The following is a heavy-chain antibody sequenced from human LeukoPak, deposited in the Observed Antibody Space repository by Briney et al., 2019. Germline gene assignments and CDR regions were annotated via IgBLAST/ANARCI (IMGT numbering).Heavy chain of an antibody. V-gene: IGHV3-23*01. CDR1: GFSFSSYG. CDR2: INTSGGTT. D-gene: IGHD6-25*01. Sequence: GGTLRLSCAASGFSFSSYGISWVRQAPGKGLEWVSTINTSGGTTYYADSVKGRFTVSRDNSRSTVDLQMNSLRVEDTGIYYCARDEIPSGTWGQGTMVIVSS. J-gene: IGHJ3*01. CDR3: ARDEIPSGT.